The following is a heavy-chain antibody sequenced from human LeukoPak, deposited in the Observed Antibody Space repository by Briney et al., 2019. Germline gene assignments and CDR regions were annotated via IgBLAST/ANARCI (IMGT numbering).Heavy chain of an antibody. J-gene: IGHJ4*02. D-gene: IGHD2-2*01. Sequence: GGSPRLSCAASGFTVSSNYMSWVRQAPGKGLEWVSVIYSGGSTYYADSVKGRFTISRDNTLYLQMNSLRAEDTAVYYCAKDYCSSTSCFFFDYWGQGTLVTVSS. CDR1: GFTVSSNY. V-gene: IGHV3-66*02. CDR2: IYSGGST. CDR3: AKDYCSSTSCFFFDY.